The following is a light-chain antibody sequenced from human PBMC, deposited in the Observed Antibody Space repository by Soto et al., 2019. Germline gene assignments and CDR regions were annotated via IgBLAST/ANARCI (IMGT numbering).Light chain of an antibody. CDR3: SAYRSGSTVV. V-gene: IGLV2-14*01. CDR1: TSDVGGYNY. Sequence: QSALTQPASVSGSPGPSITISCTGTTSDVGGYNYVSWYQQFSGKAPTLIIYEVTNRPSGISNRFSGSKSGETASLTISGLRAEDEADYYCSAYRSGSTVVFCGGTKLTVL. J-gene: IGLJ2*01. CDR2: EVT.